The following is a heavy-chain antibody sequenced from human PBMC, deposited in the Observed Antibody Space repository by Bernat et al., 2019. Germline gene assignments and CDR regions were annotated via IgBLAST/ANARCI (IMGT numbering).Heavy chain of an antibody. V-gene: IGHV3-48*03. CDR1: GFTFTRYE. D-gene: IGHD4-17*01. Sequence: EVQLVQSGGGLVQPGGSLTLSCEVFGFTFTRYEMNWVRQAPGKGLEWLSYISTSGNSIYYADSVKGRFTISRDNAKNSLYLQMNSLTAEDTAVYYCARERGDVTAATLVGGLDYWGQGTLVTVSS. CDR2: ISTSGNSI. J-gene: IGHJ4*02. CDR3: ARERGDVTAATLVGGLDY.